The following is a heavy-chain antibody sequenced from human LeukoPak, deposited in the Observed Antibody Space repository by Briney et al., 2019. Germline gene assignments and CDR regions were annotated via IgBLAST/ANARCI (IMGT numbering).Heavy chain of an antibody. CDR3: ARDYCVSAGSYPMYDY. J-gene: IGHJ4*02. V-gene: IGHV4-4*02. CDR2: IYHSGST. CDR1: GGSISSTNW. Sequence: SETLSLTCAVSGGSISSTNWWSWVRQPPGKGLEWIGKIYHSGSTYYNPSLKSRVTVSLDKSKNQFSLNLSSVTAADTAVYYCARDYCVSAGSYPMYDYWGQGSLVTVSS. D-gene: IGHD2-15*01.